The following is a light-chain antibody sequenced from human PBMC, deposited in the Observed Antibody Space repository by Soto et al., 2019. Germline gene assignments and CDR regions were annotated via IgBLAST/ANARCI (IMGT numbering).Light chain of an antibody. V-gene: IGKV1-6*01. J-gene: IGKJ4*01. CDR2: AAS. CDR3: LQDYSYPLS. CDR1: QGIRTD. Sequence: AIQMTPSPSSPSASVGARATITCRASQGIRTDLGWYQQKPGKAPKLLFYAASRLQSRAPSGFSGTSSGKNFTLTIRSLQPEDFATNYCLQDYSYPLSYGGGTKVDLK.